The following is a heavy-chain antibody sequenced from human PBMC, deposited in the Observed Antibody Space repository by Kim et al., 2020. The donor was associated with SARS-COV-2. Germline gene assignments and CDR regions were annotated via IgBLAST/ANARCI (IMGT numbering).Heavy chain of an antibody. CDR3: ARDSVVVVAAKARYYFDY. D-gene: IGHD2-15*01. J-gene: IGHJ4*02. Sequence: SETLSLTCAVYGGSFSGYYWSWIRQPPGKGLEWIGEINHSGSTNYNPSLKSRVTISVDTSKNQFSLKLSSVTAADTAVYYCARDSVVVVAAKARYYFDYWGQGTLVTVSS. V-gene: IGHV4-34*01. CDR2: INHSGST. CDR1: GGSFSGYY.